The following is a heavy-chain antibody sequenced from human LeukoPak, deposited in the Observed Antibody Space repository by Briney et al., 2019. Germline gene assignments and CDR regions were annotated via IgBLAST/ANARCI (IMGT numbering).Heavy chain of an antibody. J-gene: IGHJ4*02. CDR2: ISGGGSTA. V-gene: IGHV3-23*01. Sequence: GGSLRLSCAASAFTFSSYAMSWVRQALGKGLEWVSAISGGGSTAYYADSVKGRFTISRDNSKNTLYLRMNSLRAEDTAIYYCAKGGYCSGDSCYPNDYWGQGTLVTVSS. CDR1: AFTFSSYA. CDR3: AKGGYCSGDSCYPNDY. D-gene: IGHD2-15*01.